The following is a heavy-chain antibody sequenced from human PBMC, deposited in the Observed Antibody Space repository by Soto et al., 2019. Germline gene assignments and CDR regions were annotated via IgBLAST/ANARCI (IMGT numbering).Heavy chain of an antibody. CDR3: ASSRGGIIVGATGEFDP. J-gene: IGHJ5*02. V-gene: IGHV4-39*01. CDR2: IYYSGST. D-gene: IGHD1-26*01. CDR1: GGSISSSSYY. Sequence: SETLSLTCTVSGGSISSSSYYWGWIRQPPGKGLEWIGSIYYSGSTYYNPSLKSRVTISVDTSKNQFSLKLSSVTAADTAVYYCASSRGGIIVGATGEFDPWGQGTLVTVSS.